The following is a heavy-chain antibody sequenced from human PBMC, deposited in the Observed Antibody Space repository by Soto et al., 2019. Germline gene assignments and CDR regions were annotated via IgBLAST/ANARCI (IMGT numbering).Heavy chain of an antibody. J-gene: IGHJ5*02. CDR3: ARDGIPYGGDDPRNWFDP. Sequence: GGSLRLSCAASGFTFSSYSMTWVRQAPGKGLEWVSSISSSSSYIYYADAVKGRFTISRDNAKNSLYLQMNSLRAEDTAVYYCARDGIPYGGDDPRNWFDPWGQGTLVTVSS. V-gene: IGHV3-21*01. CDR1: GFTFSSYS. D-gene: IGHD5-12*01. CDR2: ISSSSSYI.